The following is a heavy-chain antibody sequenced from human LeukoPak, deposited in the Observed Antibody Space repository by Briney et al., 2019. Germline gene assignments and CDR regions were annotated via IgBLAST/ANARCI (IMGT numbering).Heavy chain of an antibody. CDR1: GFSVRSYW. Sequence: GGSLRLSCVASGFSVRSYWMHWVRQAPGKGLVWVSRIKSDGSGTNYADSVKGRFTISRDNVENTLYLQMNSLRAEDTAVYYCARTGVTFGFDYWGQGALVTVSS. CDR3: ARTGVTFGFDY. CDR2: IKSDGSGT. V-gene: IGHV3-74*01. J-gene: IGHJ4*02. D-gene: IGHD4-23*01.